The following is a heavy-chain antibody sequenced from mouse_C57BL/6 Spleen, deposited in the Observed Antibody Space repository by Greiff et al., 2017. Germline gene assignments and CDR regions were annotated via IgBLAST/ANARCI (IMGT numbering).Heavy chain of an antibody. D-gene: IGHD3-2*02. J-gene: IGHJ4*01. Sequence: EVQLVESGGGLVQPKGSLKLSCAASGFTFNTYAMHWVRQAPGKGLEWVARIRSKSSNYATYYADSVKDRFTISRDDSQSMLYLQMNNLKTEDTAMYYCVRGGTAQATEDAMDYWGQGTSVTVSS. V-gene: IGHV10-3*01. CDR3: VRGGTAQATEDAMDY. CDR1: GFTFNTYA. CDR2: IRSKSSNYAT.